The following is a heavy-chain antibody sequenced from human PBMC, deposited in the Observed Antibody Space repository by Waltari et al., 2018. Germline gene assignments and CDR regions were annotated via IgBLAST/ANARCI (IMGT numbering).Heavy chain of an antibody. Sequence: QVQLVQSGAEVKKPGASVKVACKPSGYTFSNFYMPWVRPSTGQGLDWMGRINTNTGKPTYAQGFTGRFVFSSDTSVNTAYLQISNLKTEDTAVYYCARGDIVIVPAADNWFDPWGQGTLVTVSS. CDR3: ARGDIVIVPAADNWFDP. D-gene: IGHD2-15*01. J-gene: IGHJ5*02. CDR1: GYTFSNFY. V-gene: IGHV7-4-1*02. CDR2: INTNTGKP.